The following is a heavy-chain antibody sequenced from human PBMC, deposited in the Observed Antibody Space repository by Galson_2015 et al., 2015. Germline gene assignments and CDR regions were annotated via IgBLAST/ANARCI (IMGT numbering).Heavy chain of an antibody. CDR3: ARDIRMNYYDSSGSIAEYYFDH. Sequence: CAISGDSVSSNSAAWNWIRQSPSRGLEWLGRTYYRSKWFNDYAVSVKGRITINPDTSKNQFSLKLSSVTAADTAVYYCARDIRMNYYDSSGSIAEYYFDHWGQGTLVTVSS. J-gene: IGHJ4*02. CDR2: TYYRSKWFN. D-gene: IGHD3-22*01. V-gene: IGHV6-1*01. CDR1: GDSVSSNSAA.